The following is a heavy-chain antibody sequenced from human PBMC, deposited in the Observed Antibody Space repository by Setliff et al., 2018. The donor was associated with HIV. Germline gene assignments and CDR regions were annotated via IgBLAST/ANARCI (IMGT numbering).Heavy chain of an antibody. D-gene: IGHD3-22*01. CDR3: ASRWGSYYDTNGHPFDY. CDR1: GGSISSSNW. Sequence: TLSLTCAVSGGSISSSNWWSWVRQPPGKGLEWIGEIYHSGSTYYNPSLKSRVTISVDTSEDHFSLRLSSVTAADTAVYYCASRWGSYYDTNGHPFDYWGQGTLVTVSS. V-gene: IGHV4-4*02. CDR2: IYHSGST. J-gene: IGHJ4*02.